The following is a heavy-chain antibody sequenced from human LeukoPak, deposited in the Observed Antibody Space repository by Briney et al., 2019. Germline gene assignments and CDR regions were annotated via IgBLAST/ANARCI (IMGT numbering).Heavy chain of an antibody. CDR3: AREHANCSGGSCYSGPFDY. Sequence: GESLKISCKGSGYSFTSYWIGWVRQMPGKGLEWMGIIYPGDSDTRYGPSFQGQVTISADKSISTAYLQWSSLKASDTAMYYCAREHANCSGGSCYSGPFDYWGQGTLVTVSS. D-gene: IGHD2-15*01. V-gene: IGHV5-51*01. J-gene: IGHJ4*02. CDR1: GYSFTSYW. CDR2: IYPGDSDT.